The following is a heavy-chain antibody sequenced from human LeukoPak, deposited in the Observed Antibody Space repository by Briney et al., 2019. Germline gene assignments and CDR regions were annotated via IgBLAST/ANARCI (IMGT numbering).Heavy chain of an antibody. CDR2: ISDSGSIV. Sequence: GGSLRLSCAASGFTFSDYYMSWIRQAPGKGLEWVSQISDSGSIVYYADSVKGRFTISRDNAKNSLYLQMNSLRAEDTAAYYCARDRRYGSGSHCKFDSWGQGALVTASS. CDR1: GFTFSDYY. J-gene: IGHJ4*02. D-gene: IGHD3-10*01. CDR3: ARDRRYGSGSHCKFDS. V-gene: IGHV3-11*01.